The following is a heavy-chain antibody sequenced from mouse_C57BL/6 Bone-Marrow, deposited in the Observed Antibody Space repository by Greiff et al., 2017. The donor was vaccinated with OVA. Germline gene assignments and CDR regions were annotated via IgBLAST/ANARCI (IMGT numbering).Heavy chain of an antibody. CDR1: GYSFTGYY. CDR3: ARLTGFAY. J-gene: IGHJ3*01. D-gene: IGHD2-13*01. Sequence: EVQRVESGPELVKPGASVKISCKASGYSFTGYYMHWVKQSSEKSLEWIGEINPSTGGTSYNQKFKGKATLTVDKSSSTAYMQLKSLTSEDSAVYYCARLTGFAYWGQGTLVTVSA. V-gene: IGHV1-43*01. CDR2: INPSTGGT.